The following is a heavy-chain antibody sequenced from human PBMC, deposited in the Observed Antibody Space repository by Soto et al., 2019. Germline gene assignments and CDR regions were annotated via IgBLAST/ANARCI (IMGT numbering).Heavy chain of an antibody. V-gene: IGHV3-30*04. CDR1: GFTFSSYA. J-gene: IGHJ4*02. Sequence: QVQLVESGGGVVQPGRSLRLSCAASGFTFSSYAMHWVRQAPGKGLEWVAVISYDGRNKYYADSVKGRSTISRDNSKNMLYLQMNSLRAEDTAVYYCAREIERLLGYWGQGTLVTVSS. CDR2: ISYDGRNK. D-gene: IGHD3-3*01. CDR3: AREIERLLGY.